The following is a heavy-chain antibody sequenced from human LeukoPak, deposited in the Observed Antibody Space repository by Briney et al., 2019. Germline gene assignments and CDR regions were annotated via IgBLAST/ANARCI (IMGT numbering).Heavy chain of an antibody. CDR2: INHSGST. D-gene: IGHD2-2*01. CDR1: GGSFSGYY. Sequence: TSETLSLTCAVYGGSFSGYYWSWIRQPPGKGLEWIGEINHSGSTNYNPSLKSRVTISVDTSKNQFSLKLSSVTAADTAVYYCARQLGYCSSTSCYADKVDYWGQGTLVTVSS. CDR3: ARQLGYCSSTSCYADKVDY. V-gene: IGHV4-34*01. J-gene: IGHJ4*02.